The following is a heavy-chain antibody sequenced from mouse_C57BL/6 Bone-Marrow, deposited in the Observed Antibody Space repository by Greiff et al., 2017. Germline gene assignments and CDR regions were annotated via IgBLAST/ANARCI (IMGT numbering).Heavy chain of an antibody. CDR1: GFNIKDYY. V-gene: IGHV14-2*01. Sequence: EVQLVESGAELVKPGASVKLSCTASGFNIKDYYMHWVKQRTEQGLAWIGRIDPEDGETKYAPKFQGKATITADTSSNTAYLQLSSLTSEDTAVYYCASFFDGSSPAWCAYWGQGTLVTVSA. J-gene: IGHJ3*01. D-gene: IGHD1-1*01. CDR3: ASFFDGSSPAWCAY. CDR2: IDPEDGET.